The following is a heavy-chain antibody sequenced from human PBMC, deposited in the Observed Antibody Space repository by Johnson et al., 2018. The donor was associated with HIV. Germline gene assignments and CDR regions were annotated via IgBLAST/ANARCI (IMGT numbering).Heavy chain of an antibody. V-gene: IGHV3-30-3*01. CDR3: ARERRAGVKGAFDI. CDR2: ISYDGNNK. J-gene: IGHJ3*02. Sequence: VQLVESGGGVVQPGRSLRLSCAASVFTFSSYAMNWVRQAPGKGLEWVAVISYDGNNKYSADSVKGRFTISRDNSKNTLYRQMNSLRAEDTAVYYCARERRAGVKGAFDIWGQGTMVTVSS. CDR1: VFTFSSYA. D-gene: IGHD2-21*01.